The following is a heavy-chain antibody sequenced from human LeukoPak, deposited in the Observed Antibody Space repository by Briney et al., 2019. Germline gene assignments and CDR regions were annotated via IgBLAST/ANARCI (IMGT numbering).Heavy chain of an antibody. D-gene: IGHD6-13*01. CDR1: GGTFSSYA. CDR2: IIPILGIA. J-gene: IGHJ6*02. Sequence: ASVKVSCKASGGTFSSYAISWVRQAPGQGLEWVGRIIPILGIANYAQKFQGRVTITADKSTSTAYMELSSLRSEDTAVYYCARSVGSRNGMDVWGQGTTVTVSS. CDR3: ARSVGSRNGMDV. V-gene: IGHV1-69*04.